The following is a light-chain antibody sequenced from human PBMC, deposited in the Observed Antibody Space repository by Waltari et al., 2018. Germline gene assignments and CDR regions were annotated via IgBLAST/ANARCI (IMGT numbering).Light chain of an antibody. CDR2: AAS. CDR3: QQSHTSSRA. J-gene: IGKJ1*01. Sequence: DIQMTQSPPSLSASVGDRVTITCRASQTIITYLNWYQQKPGKAPKLLIYAASSLQSGVPSRFSGSGSGTDFTLTISSLQPEDFATYYCQQSHTSSRAFGQGTRVEVK. CDR1: QTIITY. V-gene: IGKV1-39*01.